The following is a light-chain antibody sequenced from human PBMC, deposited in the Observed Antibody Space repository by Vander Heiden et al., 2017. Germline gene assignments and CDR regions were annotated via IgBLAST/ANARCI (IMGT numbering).Light chain of an antibody. Sequence: DIVMTQPPDSLAVSLGERATIHCKSSQSVLYSSNNKNYLAWYQQKPGQPPKLLIYWASTRESGVPDRFSGSGSGTDFTLTIGSLQAEDVAVYYCQQDDSTPRTFGQGTKVEIK. CDR3: QQDDSTPRT. CDR2: WAS. V-gene: IGKV4-1*01. CDR1: QSVLYSSNNKNY. J-gene: IGKJ1*01.